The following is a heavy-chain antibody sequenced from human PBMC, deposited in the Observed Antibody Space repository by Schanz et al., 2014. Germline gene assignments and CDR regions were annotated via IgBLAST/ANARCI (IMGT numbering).Heavy chain of an antibody. CDR2: IKSDGSST. CDR1: GFTFSSYW. V-gene: IGHV3-74*01. Sequence: PGGSLRLSCAASGFTFSSYWMHWVRQVPGKGLVWVSRIKSDGSSTSYADSVKGRFTISRDNAKNTLYLQMNSLRAEDTAVYYCARPALWFGDNCFDPWGQGSLVNDSS. J-gene: IGHJ5*02. CDR3: ARPALWFGDNCFDP. D-gene: IGHD3-10*01.